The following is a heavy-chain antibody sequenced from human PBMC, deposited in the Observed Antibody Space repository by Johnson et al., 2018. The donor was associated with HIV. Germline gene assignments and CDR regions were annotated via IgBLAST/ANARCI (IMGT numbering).Heavy chain of an antibody. D-gene: IGHD3-22*01. V-gene: IGHV3-30-3*01. Sequence: VQLVESGGGVVQPGRSLRLSCAASGFTFSSYAMHWVRQAPGKGLEWVAVISYDGSNKYYADSVKGRFTISRDNSKNTLYLQMNSLRAEDTAVYYCAKDPYYYDSSGYSPAFDIWGQGTMVTVSS. CDR3: AKDPYYYDSSGYSPAFDI. CDR1: GFTFSSYA. CDR2: ISYDGSNK. J-gene: IGHJ3*02.